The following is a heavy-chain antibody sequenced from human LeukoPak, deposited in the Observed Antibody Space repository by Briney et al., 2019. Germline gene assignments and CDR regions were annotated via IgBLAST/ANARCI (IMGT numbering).Heavy chain of an antibody. J-gene: IGHJ6*03. CDR2: IYSSGST. CDR3: ARVFDSGSQAYFYYMDV. CDR1: GGAIRGYY. V-gene: IGHV4-59*01. Sequence: SETLSLTCNVSGGAIRGYYWSWIRQPPGKGLEWIGYIYSSGSTNYNPSLKSRVTMSVDTSKNQFSLKVSSVTAADTAVYYCARVFDSGSQAYFYYMDVWGKGTTVTISS. D-gene: IGHD3-10*01.